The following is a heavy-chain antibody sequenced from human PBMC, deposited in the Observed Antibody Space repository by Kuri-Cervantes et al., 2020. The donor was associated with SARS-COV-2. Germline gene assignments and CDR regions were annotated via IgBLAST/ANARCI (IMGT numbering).Heavy chain of an antibody. J-gene: IGHJ4*02. D-gene: IGHD2-21*01. CDR1: GDSFSSYS. CDR2: VKTNSGNT. CDR3: YCAPKEGFDS. V-gene: IGHV1-8*02. Sequence: ASVKVSCKASGDSFSSYSFNWVRQAPGQGLEWMGMVKTNSGNTLYAQFFQGRVTMTRDTSTSTVYMELSSLTSEDTAIYYCYCAPKEGFDSWGQGTLVTVSS.